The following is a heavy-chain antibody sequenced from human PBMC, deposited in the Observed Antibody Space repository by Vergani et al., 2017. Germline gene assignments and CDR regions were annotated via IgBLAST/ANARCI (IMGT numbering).Heavy chain of an antibody. Sequence: QVQLQESGPGLVKPSQTLSLTCTVSGGSISSGGYYWSRISQHPGKGLEWIGYIYYSGRTYYNPSLKSLVTISVDTSKNQFSLKLSSVTAADTAVYYCARAQSYGPLDAFDIWGQGTMVTVSS. D-gene: IGHD3-10*01. CDR2: IYYSGRT. CDR1: GGSISSGGYY. J-gene: IGHJ3*02. V-gene: IGHV4-31*01. CDR3: ARAQSYGPLDAFDI.